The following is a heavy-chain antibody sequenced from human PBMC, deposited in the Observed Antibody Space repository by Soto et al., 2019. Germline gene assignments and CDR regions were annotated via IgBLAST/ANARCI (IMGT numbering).Heavy chain of an antibody. D-gene: IGHD3-9*01. Sequence: QITLKESGPTLVKPTQTLTLTCTFSGFSLSTSGVGVGWIRQPPGKALEWLALIYWDDDKRYSPSLKSRLTITKDTSKNQVVLTTTNMHPVDTATYYCALHRWRYFDWLVRGVSSGRRYSFGYWGQGPLVTVSS. CDR2: IYWDDDK. V-gene: IGHV2-5*02. CDR1: GFSLSTSGVG. J-gene: IGHJ4*02. CDR3: ALHRWRYFDWLVRGVSSGRRYSFGY.